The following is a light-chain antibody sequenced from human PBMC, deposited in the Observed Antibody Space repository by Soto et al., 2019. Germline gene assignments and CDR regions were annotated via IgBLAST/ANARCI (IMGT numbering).Light chain of an antibody. J-gene: IGLJ2*01. CDR2: DVS. CDR3: CSYAGRYLHVG. Sequence: QSALTQPRSVSGSPGQSVTISCTGTSSDVGGYNYVSWYQQHPGKAPKLMIYDVSERPSGVPDRFSGSKFGNTASLTISGLQAEDEADYYCCSYAGRYLHVGFGGGTKLTVL. V-gene: IGLV2-11*01. CDR1: SSDVGGYNY.